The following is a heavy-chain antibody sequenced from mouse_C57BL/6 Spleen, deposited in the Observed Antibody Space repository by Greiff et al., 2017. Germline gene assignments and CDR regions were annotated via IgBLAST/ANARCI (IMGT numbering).Heavy chain of an antibody. Sequence: QVTLKVSGPGILQSSQTLSLTCSFSGFSLSTSGMGLSWIRKPSGKGLEWLAHIYWDDDKRSNPSLKRRLTISKDTSRSQVFLKITSVDTADTATYYCARSPYYYGSSYWYFDVWGTGTTVTVSS. CDR1: GFSLSTSGMG. V-gene: IGHV8-12*01. CDR2: IYWDDDK. D-gene: IGHD1-1*01. CDR3: ARSPYYYGSSYWYFDV. J-gene: IGHJ1*03.